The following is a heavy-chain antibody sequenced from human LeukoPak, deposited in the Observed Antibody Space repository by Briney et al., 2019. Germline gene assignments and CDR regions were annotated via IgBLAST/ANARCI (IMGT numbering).Heavy chain of an antibody. CDR2: ISAYNGNT. V-gene: IGHV1-18*04. D-gene: IGHD3-9*01. Sequence: ASVKVSCKASGYTFTSYGISWVRQAPGQGLEWMGWISAYNGNTNYAQKLQGRVTMTTDTSMSTAYMELRSLRPDDTAVYYCARNYDILTGYSTGFYNWFDPWGQGTLVTVSS. CDR3: ARNYDILTGYSTGFYNWFDP. J-gene: IGHJ5*02. CDR1: GYTFTSYG.